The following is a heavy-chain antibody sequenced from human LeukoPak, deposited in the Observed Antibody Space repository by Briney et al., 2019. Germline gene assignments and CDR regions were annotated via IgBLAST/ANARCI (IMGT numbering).Heavy chain of an antibody. Sequence: PGGSLRFSCAASGFTVSSNYMSWVRQAPGKGLEWVSVIYSGGSTYYADSVKGRFTISRDNSKNTLYLQMNSLRAEDTAVYYCARDLSPAYYYDSSGPLLWGQGTLVTVSS. D-gene: IGHD3-22*01. CDR2: IYSGGST. J-gene: IGHJ4*02. V-gene: IGHV3-66*01. CDR1: GFTVSSNY. CDR3: ARDLSPAYYYDSSGPLL.